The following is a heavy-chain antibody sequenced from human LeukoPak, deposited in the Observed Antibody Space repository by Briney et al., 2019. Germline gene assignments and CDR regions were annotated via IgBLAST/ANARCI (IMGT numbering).Heavy chain of an antibody. Sequence: GGSLRLSCAASGFTFSSYEMNWVRQAPGKGLEWVSYISSSGSTIYYADSVKGRFTISRDNAKNSLYLQMNSLRAEDTAVYYCARGQQWLVGNWFDPWGRGTLVTVSS. CDR2: ISSSGSTI. CDR1: GFTFSSYE. CDR3: ARGQQWLVGNWFDP. J-gene: IGHJ5*02. D-gene: IGHD6-19*01. V-gene: IGHV3-48*03.